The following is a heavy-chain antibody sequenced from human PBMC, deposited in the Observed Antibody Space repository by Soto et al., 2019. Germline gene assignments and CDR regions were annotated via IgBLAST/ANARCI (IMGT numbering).Heavy chain of an antibody. Sequence: PSETLSLTCTVSGGSIRSGDYYWSWIRQPPGKGLEWIGNIYYSGSTYYNPSLKSRLTISVDTSKNQFSLKLSSVTAADTAVYYCVRVQVPATRVRFYGMDVWGQGTTVTVSS. CDR2: IYYSGST. V-gene: IGHV4-30-4*01. D-gene: IGHD2-2*01. J-gene: IGHJ6*02. CDR1: GGSIRSGDYY. CDR3: VRVQVPATRVRFYGMDV.